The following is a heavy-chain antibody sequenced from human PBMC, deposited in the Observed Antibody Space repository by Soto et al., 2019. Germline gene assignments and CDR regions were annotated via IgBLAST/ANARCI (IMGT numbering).Heavy chain of an antibody. CDR3: ARPSIVGALADWNFDL. D-gene: IGHD1-26*01. Sequence: QLQLQESGPGLVKPSETLSLTCTVTGGSIISSSYYWAWIRQPPGKGLEWIGSMHYSGNSYYNRSGKGRVTISLDTSRNHFSLPLRFLAAADTAVYYCARPSIVGALADWNFDLWGRGTLLTVSA. V-gene: IGHV4-39*02. CDR2: MHYSGNS. J-gene: IGHJ2*01. CDR1: GGSIISSSYY.